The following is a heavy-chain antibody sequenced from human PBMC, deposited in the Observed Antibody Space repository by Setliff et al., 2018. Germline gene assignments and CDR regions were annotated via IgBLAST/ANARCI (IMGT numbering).Heavy chain of an antibody. Sequence: PSETLSLTCTVYGGSFSDYYWGWIRQSPGKRPEWIAEINQSGNTNYNPPLNSRVSVSVDTPTNQFSLKVFSVTAADTAVYYCRFWSSYYKNDYWAQGTLVTVSS. CDR3: RFWSSYYKNDY. V-gene: IGHV4-34*01. J-gene: IGHJ4*02. CDR2: INQSGNT. CDR1: GGSFSDYY. D-gene: IGHD3-3*01.